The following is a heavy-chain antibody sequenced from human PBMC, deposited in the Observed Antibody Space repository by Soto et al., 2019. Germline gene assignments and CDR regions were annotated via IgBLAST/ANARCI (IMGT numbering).Heavy chain of an antibody. V-gene: IGHV3-21*01. J-gene: IGHJ4*02. CDR3: ARDTSVWFGEAIDY. Sequence: GGSLRLSCAASGFTFSSYSMNWVRQAPGKGLEWVSSISSSSSYIYYADSVKGRFTISRDNAKNSLYLQMNSLRAEDTAVYYCARDTSVWFGEAIDYWGQGTLVTVSS. CDR2: ISSSSSYI. D-gene: IGHD3-10*01. CDR1: GFTFSSYS.